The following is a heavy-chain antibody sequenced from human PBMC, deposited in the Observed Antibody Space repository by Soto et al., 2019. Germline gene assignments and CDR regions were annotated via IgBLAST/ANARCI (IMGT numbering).Heavy chain of an antibody. J-gene: IGHJ6*02. CDR1: GFTFSSYG. CDR3: AKVYCGGDCYARPAGMDV. Sequence: PGGSLRLSCAASGFTFSSYGMHWVRQAPGKGLEWVAVISYDGSNKYYADSVKGRFTISRDNSKNTLYLQMNSLRAEDTAVYYCAKVYCGGDCYARPAGMDVWGQGTTGTVS. CDR2: ISYDGSNK. D-gene: IGHD2-21*02. V-gene: IGHV3-30*18.